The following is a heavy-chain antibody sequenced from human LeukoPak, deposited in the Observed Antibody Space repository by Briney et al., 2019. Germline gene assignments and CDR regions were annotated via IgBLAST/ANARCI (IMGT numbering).Heavy chain of an antibody. CDR2: INSDGSST. D-gene: IGHD6-13*01. V-gene: IGHV3-74*01. CDR3: ARFVSAAGTGDY. Sequence: GGSLRLSCAASGFTFSSYWMHWVRQAPGKGLVWVSRINSDGSSTSYADSVKGRFTISRDNAKNTLYLQTNSLRAEDTAVYYCARFVSAAGTGDYWGQGTLVTGSS. J-gene: IGHJ4*02. CDR1: GFTFSSYW.